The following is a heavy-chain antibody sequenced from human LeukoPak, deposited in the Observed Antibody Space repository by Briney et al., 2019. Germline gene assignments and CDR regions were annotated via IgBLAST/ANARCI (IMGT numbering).Heavy chain of an antibody. J-gene: IGHJ4*02. CDR2: IYYSGST. Sequence: PSETLSLTCAVSGGSISSGGYSWSWIRQPPGKGLEWIGYIYYSGSTYYNPSLKSRVTISVDTSKNQFSLKLSSVTAADTAVYYCARLMIDSSGFDYWGQGTLVTVSS. CDR3: ARLMIDSSGFDY. V-gene: IGHV4-30-4*07. D-gene: IGHD3-22*01. CDR1: GGSISSGGYS.